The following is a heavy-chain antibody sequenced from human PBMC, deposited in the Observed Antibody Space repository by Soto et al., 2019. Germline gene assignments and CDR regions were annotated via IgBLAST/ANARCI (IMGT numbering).Heavy chain of an antibody. Sequence: EVQLVESGGGLVQPGGSLRLSCAASGLTLSDHYMDWVRQAPGKGLEWVGRTRNKGNGYTTEYAASVEGRFTISRDESENSVYLQINSLKTEDTAMYYCARGGGGSFDNWGQGTLVTVSS. CDR2: TRNKGNGYTT. J-gene: IGHJ4*02. D-gene: IGHD3-10*01. CDR1: GLTLSDHY. CDR3: ARGGGGSFDN. V-gene: IGHV3-72*01.